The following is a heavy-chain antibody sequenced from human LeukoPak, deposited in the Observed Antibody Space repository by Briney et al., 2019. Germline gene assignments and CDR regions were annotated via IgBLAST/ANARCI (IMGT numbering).Heavy chain of an antibody. CDR3: ARAKGTMVRGASYFDY. V-gene: IGHV3-20*04. D-gene: IGHD3-10*01. CDR1: GFTFDDYD. J-gene: IGHJ4*02. CDR2: INWNGGST. Sequence: AGGSLRLSCAASGFTFDDYDMSWVRQAPGKGLEWVSGINWNGGSTGYADSVKVRFTISRDNAKNSLYLQMNSLRAEDTALYYCARAKGTMVRGASYFDYWGQGTLVTVSS.